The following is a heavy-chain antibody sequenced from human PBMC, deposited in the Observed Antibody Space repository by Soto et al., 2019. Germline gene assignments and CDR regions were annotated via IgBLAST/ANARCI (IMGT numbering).Heavy chain of an antibody. CDR2: ISAYNGNT. J-gene: IGHJ3*02. CDR1: GYTFTSYG. V-gene: IGHV1-18*01. Sequence: QVQLVQSGAEVKKPGASVKVSCKASGYTFTSYGISWVRQAPGQGREWMGWISAYNGNTNYAQKLQGRVTMTTDTSTSTASMELRSVRSDDTAVYYCARDHSSGWYWSGQHHRFDIWGQGTMVTVSS. D-gene: IGHD6-19*01. CDR3: ARDHSSGWYWSGQHHRFDI.